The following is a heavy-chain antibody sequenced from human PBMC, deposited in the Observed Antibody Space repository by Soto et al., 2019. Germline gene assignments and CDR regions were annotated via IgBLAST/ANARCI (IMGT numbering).Heavy chain of an antibody. D-gene: IGHD4-17*01. CDR1: GFTFSYYY. J-gene: IGHJ4*02. CDR2: ISSSSSYT. V-gene: IGHV3-11*06. Sequence: GGSLRLSCAASGFTFSYYYMSWIRRAPGKGLEWVSYISSSSSYTNYADSVKGRFTISRDNAKNSLYLQMNSLRAEDTAVYYCARVARYYFDYWGQGTLVTVSS. CDR3: ARVARYYFDY.